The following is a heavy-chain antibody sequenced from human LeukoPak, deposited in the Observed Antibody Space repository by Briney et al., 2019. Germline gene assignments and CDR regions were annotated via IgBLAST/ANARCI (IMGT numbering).Heavy chain of an antibody. D-gene: IGHD6-19*01. Sequence: SETLSLTCSVSGGSISSYYWSWIRQPAGQGLEWIGRIDTSGNTNYKPSLKSRVTMSVDTSKNQFSLKLSSVTAADTAVYYCARDSKQWLISFGFDYWGQGTLVTVSS. CDR2: IDTSGNT. V-gene: IGHV4-4*07. CDR3: ARDSKQWLISFGFDY. CDR1: GGSISSYY. J-gene: IGHJ4*02.